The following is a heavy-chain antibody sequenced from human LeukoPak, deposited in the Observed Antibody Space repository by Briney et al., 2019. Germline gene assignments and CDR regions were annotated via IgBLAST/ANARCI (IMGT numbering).Heavy chain of an antibody. CDR2: IYYSGGA. V-gene: IGHV4-59*01. Sequence: SETLSLTCTVSGDSISPYYWNWIRQPPGKGLEWIGYIYYSGGADYNPALKSRVTISIATSKNQFSLKLSSVTAAATAVYFCARDKVPGDYWGQGTLVTVSS. D-gene: IGHD1-1*01. J-gene: IGHJ4*02. CDR1: GDSISPYY. CDR3: ARDKVPGDY.